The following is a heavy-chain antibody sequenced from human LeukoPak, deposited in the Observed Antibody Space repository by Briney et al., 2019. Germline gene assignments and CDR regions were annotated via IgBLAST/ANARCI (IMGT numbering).Heavy chain of an antibody. D-gene: IGHD3-3*01. J-gene: IGHJ5*02. CDR1: GYTFTSYG. CDR2: ISAYNGNT. CDR3: ARDAYYDFWSGYYHNWFDP. Sequence: GASVKVSCKASGYTFTSYGISWVRQAPGQGLGWMGWISAYNGNTNYAQKLQGRVTMTTDTSTSTAYMELRSLRSDDTAVYYCARDAYYDFWSGYYHNWFDPWGQGTLVTVSS. V-gene: IGHV1-18*01.